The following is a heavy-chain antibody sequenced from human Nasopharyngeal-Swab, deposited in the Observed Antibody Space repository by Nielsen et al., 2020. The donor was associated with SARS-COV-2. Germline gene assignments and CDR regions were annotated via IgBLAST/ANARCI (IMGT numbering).Heavy chain of an antibody. J-gene: IGHJ6*02. CDR2: ISSSSSYI. CDR3: ARGQPYYDFWSGYSYYYYGMDV. Sequence: VRQAPGKGLEWASSISSSSSYIYYADSVKGRFTISRDNAKNSLYLQMNSLRAEDTAVYYCARGQPYYDFWSGYSYYYYGMDVWGQGTTVTVSS. D-gene: IGHD3-3*01. V-gene: IGHV3-21*01.